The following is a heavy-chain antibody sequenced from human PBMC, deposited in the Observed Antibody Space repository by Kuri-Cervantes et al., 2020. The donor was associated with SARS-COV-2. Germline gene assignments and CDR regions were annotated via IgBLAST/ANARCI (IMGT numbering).Heavy chain of an antibody. D-gene: IGHD3-3*01. Sequence: GESLKISCAASGFTFSSYSMNWVRQAPGKGLEWVSYISSSSSTIYYADSVKGRFTISRDNSKNTLYLQMNSLRAEDTAVYYCAKGYDFWSGYYRFGYWGQGTLVTVSS. CDR2: ISSSSSTI. CDR1: GFTFSSYS. V-gene: IGHV3-48*01. J-gene: IGHJ4*02. CDR3: AKGYDFWSGYYRFGY.